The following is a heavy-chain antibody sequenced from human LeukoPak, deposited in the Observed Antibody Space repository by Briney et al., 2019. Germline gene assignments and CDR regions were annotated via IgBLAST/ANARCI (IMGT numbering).Heavy chain of an antibody. V-gene: IGHV3-53*01. CDR3: ARERSYNWFDP. CDR2: IYSGGST. J-gene: IGHJ5*02. Sequence: GGSLRLSCAASGFTVSSNYMSWVRQAPGKGLEWVSVIYSGGSTYYADSVKGRFTISRDNSKNTLYLQMSSLRAEDTAVYYCARERSYNWFDPWGQGTLVTVFS. CDR1: GFTVSSNY.